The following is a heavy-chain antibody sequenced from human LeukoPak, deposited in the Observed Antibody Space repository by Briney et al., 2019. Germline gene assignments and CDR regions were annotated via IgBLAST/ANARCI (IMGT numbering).Heavy chain of an antibody. CDR2: ISPYNSAT. CDR1: GYTFVTYT. CDR3: ASDSPHGMDV. Sequence: RASVKVSCKTSGYTFVTYTMSWVRQAPGQGLEWLGWISPYNSATKYSQRLQGRVTVTADTSTSTGYLDLRSLTSDDTAVYYCASDSPHGMDVWGKGTTVIVSS. J-gene: IGHJ6*04. V-gene: IGHV1-18*01.